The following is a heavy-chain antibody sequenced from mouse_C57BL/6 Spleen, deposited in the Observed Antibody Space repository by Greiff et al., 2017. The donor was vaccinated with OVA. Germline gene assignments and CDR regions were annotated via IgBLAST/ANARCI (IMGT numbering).Heavy chain of an antibody. Sequence: QVQLQQSGAELVRPGASVTLSCKASGYTFTDYEMHWVKQTPVHGLEWIGAIDPETGGTAYNQKFKGKAILTADKSSSTAYMELRSLTSEDSAVYYCTRAGLYGRSYGYVDVWGTGTTVTVSS. CDR1: GYTFTDYE. D-gene: IGHD1-1*01. CDR3: TRAGLYGRSYGYVDV. J-gene: IGHJ1*03. CDR2: IDPETGGT. V-gene: IGHV1-15*01.